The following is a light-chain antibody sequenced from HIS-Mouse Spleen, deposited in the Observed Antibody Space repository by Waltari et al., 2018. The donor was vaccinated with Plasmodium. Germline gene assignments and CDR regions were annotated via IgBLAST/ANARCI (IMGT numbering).Light chain of an antibody. J-gene: IGKJ1*01. CDR2: AAS. CDR1: QGMSNY. CDR3: QKYNSAPWT. Sequence: DIQMTQSPSPLSASVGDRVTITCRASQGMSNYLAWYQQKPGKVPKLLIYAASTLQSGVPSRFSGSGSGTDFTLTISSLQPEDVATYYCQKYNSAPWTFGQGTKVEIK. V-gene: IGKV1-27*01.